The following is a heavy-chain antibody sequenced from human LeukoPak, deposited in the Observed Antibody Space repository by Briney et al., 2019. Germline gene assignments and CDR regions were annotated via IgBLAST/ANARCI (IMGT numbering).Heavy chain of an antibody. J-gene: IGHJ4*02. CDR2: FSATGGNT. CDR1: GFTFSSYA. Sequence: GGSLRLSCAASGFTFSSYAMSWVRQAPGKGLEWVSGFSATGGNTYYADSVKGRFTISRDNSKNTLYLQMNSLRAEDTAVYYCAKSGWSLTFDYWGQGTLVTVSS. V-gene: IGHV3-23*01. D-gene: IGHD6-19*01. CDR3: AKSGWSLTFDY.